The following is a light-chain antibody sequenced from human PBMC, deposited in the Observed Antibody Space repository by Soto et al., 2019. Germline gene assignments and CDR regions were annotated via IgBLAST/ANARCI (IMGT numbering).Light chain of an antibody. CDR1: QTVSITY. V-gene: IGKV3-20*01. J-gene: IGKJ5*01. Sequence: PGESATLSCRASQTVSITYLTWYQQKPGQATRLXXFGASKRATGIPDRFSGSGSGRDFTLTISGLEPEDFAVYYCQQYGSSPLISFGQGTRLEIK. CDR3: QQYGSSPLIS. CDR2: GAS.